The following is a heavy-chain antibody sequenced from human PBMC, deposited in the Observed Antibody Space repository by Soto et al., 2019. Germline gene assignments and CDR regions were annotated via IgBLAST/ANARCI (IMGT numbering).Heavy chain of an antibody. V-gene: IGHV3-23*01. CDR2: ITGSGGST. CDR3: AKAYTWDYGLPLI. CDR1: GFTFSSYA. Sequence: PGGSLRLSCAASGFTFSSYAMSWVRQAPGKGLEWVSAITGSGGSTYYAESVKGRFTISRDNSKNTLNLQMNSLRVEDTAVYYCAKAYTWDYGLPLIWGQGTMVTVSS. J-gene: IGHJ3*02. D-gene: IGHD4-17*01.